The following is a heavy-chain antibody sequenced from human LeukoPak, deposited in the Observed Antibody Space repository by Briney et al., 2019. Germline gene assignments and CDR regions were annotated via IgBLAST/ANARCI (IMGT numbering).Heavy chain of an antibody. D-gene: IGHD5-24*01. CDR3: ARVAGRWLPARYFDY. CDR2: IYYSGST. CDR1: GGSIISHY. V-gene: IGHV4-59*11. J-gene: IGHJ4*02. Sequence: PSETLSLTCTVSGGSIISHYWSWIRQPPGKGLEWIGYIYYSGSTNYNPSLESRVTISVDTSKNQFSLKLSSVTAADTAVYYCARVAGRWLPARYFDYWGQGTLVTVSS.